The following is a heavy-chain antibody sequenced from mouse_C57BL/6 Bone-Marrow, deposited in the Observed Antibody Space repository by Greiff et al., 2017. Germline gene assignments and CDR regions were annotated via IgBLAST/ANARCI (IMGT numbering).Heavy chain of an antibody. CDR1: GFTFSDYY. V-gene: IGHV5-12*01. CDR3: ARPTTVVAKGYAMDY. CDR2: ISNGGGST. D-gene: IGHD1-1*01. J-gene: IGHJ4*01. Sequence: EVKLMESGGGLVQPGGSLKLSCAASGFTFSDYYMYWVRQTPEKRLEWVAYISNGGGSTYYPDTVKGRFTISRDNAKNTLYLQMSRLKSEDTAMYYCARPTTVVAKGYAMDYWGQGTSVTVSS.